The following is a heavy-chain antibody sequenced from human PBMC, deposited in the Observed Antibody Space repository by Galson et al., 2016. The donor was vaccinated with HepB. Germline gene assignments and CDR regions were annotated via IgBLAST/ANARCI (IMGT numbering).Heavy chain of an antibody. J-gene: IGHJ4*02. CDR1: GYSFTSYW. V-gene: IGHV5-51*01. D-gene: IGHD6-6*01. Sequence: QSGAEVKKPGESLKISCKGSGYSFTSYWIGWARQMPGKGLEWMGTIYPGDSDTRYSPSFQGQVTISADKSISTAYLQWSSLKASDTAMYYVGRPASVVKASPHEYWGQGTLVTVSS. CDR3: GRPASVVKASPHEY. CDR2: IYPGDSDT.